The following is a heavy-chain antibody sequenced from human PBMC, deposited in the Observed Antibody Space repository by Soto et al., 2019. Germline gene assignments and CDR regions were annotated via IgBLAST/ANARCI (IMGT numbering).Heavy chain of an antibody. CDR3: ARLDILTKEYGLDV. D-gene: IGHD3-9*01. CDR2: ISAYNGNT. CDR1: GYIFTNYG. V-gene: IGHV1-18*01. Sequence: ASVKVSCKASGYIFTNYGIRWVRQAPGQGLEWMGWISAYNGNTNYAQKLQGRVTMTTDTSTSTAYLQWSSLKASDAAMYYCARLDILTKEYGLDVWGQGTTVTVSS. J-gene: IGHJ6*02.